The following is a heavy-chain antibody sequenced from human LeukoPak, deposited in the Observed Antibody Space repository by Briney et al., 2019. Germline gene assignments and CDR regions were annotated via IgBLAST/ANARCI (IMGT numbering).Heavy chain of an antibody. CDR3: ARGRDRSKAGDH. CDR2: IHPHGIF. D-gene: IGHD5-24*01. CDR1: GGSFYDYY. Sequence: SETLSLTCAVYGGSFYDYYCSWIRQPPGKGLEWIGEIHPHGIFYYNSSLTSRVTISIDTSKSQFSLRLTSVTAADTAFYYCARGRDRSKAGDHWGQGSLVTVSS. J-gene: IGHJ4*02. V-gene: IGHV4-34*01.